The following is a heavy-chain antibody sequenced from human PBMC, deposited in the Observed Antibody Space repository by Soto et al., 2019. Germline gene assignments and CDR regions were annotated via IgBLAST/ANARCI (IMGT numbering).Heavy chain of an antibody. CDR1: GFTFSSYG. D-gene: IGHD6-13*01. V-gene: IGHV3-33*01. CDR2: IWYDGSNK. Sequence: GGSLRLSCAASGFTFSSYGMHWVRQAPGKGLEWVAVIWYDGSNKYYADSVKGRFTISRDNSKNTLYLQMNSLRAEDTAVYYCARDAEETAAGPSYYFDYWGQGTLVTVSS. CDR3: ARDAEETAAGPSYYFDY. J-gene: IGHJ4*02.